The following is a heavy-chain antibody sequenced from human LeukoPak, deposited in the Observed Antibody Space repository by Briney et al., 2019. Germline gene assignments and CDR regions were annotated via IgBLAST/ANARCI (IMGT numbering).Heavy chain of an antibody. D-gene: IGHD5-18*01. J-gene: IGHJ6*02. CDR2: INSDGSIT. CDR1: RFTFTTYW. CDR3: ARDAVDTANAV. V-gene: IGHV3-74*01. Sequence: SGGSLRLSCAASRFTFTTYWMHWVRQAPGKGLVWVSHINSDGSITSYADSVKGRFTISRDNANNTLYLQMNSLRAEDTAVYYCARDAVDTANAVWGQGTTVTVSS.